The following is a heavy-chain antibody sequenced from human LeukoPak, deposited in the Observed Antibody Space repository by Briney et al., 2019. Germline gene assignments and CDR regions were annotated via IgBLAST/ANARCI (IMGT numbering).Heavy chain of an antibody. Sequence: GAWVKVSCKASRDTPSSYATSGVPHAPGQGLEWMGGIIPIFGTAQYTQNLQGRDTITADKSTSTAYMELSSRRSEDSAVYYCTREREGGLCFVYWGQGTLVSVSS. CDR2: IIPIFGTA. CDR3: TREREGGLCFVY. J-gene: IGHJ4*02. V-gene: IGHV1-69*06. D-gene: IGHD3-16*01. CDR1: RDTPSSYA.